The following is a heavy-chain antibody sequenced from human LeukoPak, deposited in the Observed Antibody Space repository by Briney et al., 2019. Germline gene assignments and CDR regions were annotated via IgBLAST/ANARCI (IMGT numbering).Heavy chain of an antibody. J-gene: IGHJ5*02. CDR1: AGSISSSSYY. CDR2: IYYSGST. V-gene: IGHV4-39*07. Sequence: SETLSLTCTVSAGSISSSSYYWGWIRQPPGKGLEWIGSIYYSGSTYYNPSLKSRVTISVDTSKNQFSLKLSSVTAADTAVYYCARYSSSWSHNNWFDPWGQGTLVTVSS. CDR3: ARYSSSWSHNNWFDP. D-gene: IGHD6-13*01.